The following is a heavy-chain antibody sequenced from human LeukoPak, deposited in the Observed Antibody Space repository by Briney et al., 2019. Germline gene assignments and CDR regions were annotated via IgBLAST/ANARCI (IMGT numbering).Heavy chain of an antibody. CDR3: AKSWGYTRPYYNYMDV. V-gene: IGHV3-23*01. Sequence: GGSLRLSCAASGFTFSNYAMSWVRQAPGKGLEWVSIIGYRGGSIYYAYSVQGRFTISRDNSKNTLSLQMNGLRPEGTAVYYCAKSWGYTRPYYNYMDVWGKGTTVTVSS. CDR1: GFTFSNYA. D-gene: IGHD3-16*02. J-gene: IGHJ6*03. CDR2: IGYRGGSI.